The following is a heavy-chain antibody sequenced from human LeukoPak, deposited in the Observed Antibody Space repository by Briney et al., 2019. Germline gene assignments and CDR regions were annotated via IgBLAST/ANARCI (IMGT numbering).Heavy chain of an antibody. J-gene: IGHJ4*02. CDR1: GGSISSYY. V-gene: IGHV4-59*01. Sequence: SETLSLICTVSGGSISSYYWSWIRQPPGKGLEWIGYIYYSGSTNYNPSLKSRVTISVDTSKNQFSLKLSSVTAADTAVYYCARAAKHDSSVYPDYWARRPLVTVSS. CDR2: IYYSGST. D-gene: IGHD3-22*01. CDR3: ARAAKHDSSVYPDY.